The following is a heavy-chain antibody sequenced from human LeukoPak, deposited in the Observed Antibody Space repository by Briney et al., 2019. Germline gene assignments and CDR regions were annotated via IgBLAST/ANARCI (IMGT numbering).Heavy chain of an antibody. CDR3: ARLARNHFDYYGSRKYNWFDP. Sequence: SETLSLTCTVSGDSISSGDYYWSWIRQPAGKGLEWIGRISSSGSTNYNPSLKSRVTISVDTSKNQFSLKLSSVTAADTAVYYCARLARNHFDYYGSRKYNWFDPWGQGTLVTVSS. V-gene: IGHV4-61*02. CDR1: GDSISSGDYY. CDR2: ISSSGST. D-gene: IGHD3-10*01. J-gene: IGHJ5*02.